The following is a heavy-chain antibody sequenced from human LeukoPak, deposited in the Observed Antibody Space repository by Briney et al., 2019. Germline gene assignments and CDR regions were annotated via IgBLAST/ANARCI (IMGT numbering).Heavy chain of an antibody. CDR1: GFTFKSYT. CDR2: ILGSGTEM. CDR3: AKVQRDIVGAVFFSFDV. V-gene: IGHV3-21*06. J-gene: IGHJ3*01. Sequence: GGSLRLSCGVSGFTFKSYTMNWVRQAPGKGLEWVASILGSGTEMFYADSLKGRFTISRDNSKNSLYLQMNSLRVEDTAVYYCAKVQRDIVGAVFFSFDVWGQGTMVSVSS. D-gene: IGHD1-26*01.